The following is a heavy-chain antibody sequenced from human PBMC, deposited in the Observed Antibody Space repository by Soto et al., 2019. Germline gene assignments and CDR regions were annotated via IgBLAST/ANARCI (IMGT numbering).Heavy chain of an antibody. V-gene: IGHV3-15*01. J-gene: IGHJ4*02. CDR2: IKSKTDGGTT. Sequence: GGSLRLSCAASGFTFSNAWMSWVRQAPGKGLEWVGRIKSKTDGGTTDYAAPVKGRFTISRDDSKNTLYLQMNSLKTEDTAVYYCTRHHSSGSSYLHGYWGQGTLVTISS. D-gene: IGHD1-26*01. CDR1: GFTFSNAW. CDR3: TRHHSSGSSYLHGY.